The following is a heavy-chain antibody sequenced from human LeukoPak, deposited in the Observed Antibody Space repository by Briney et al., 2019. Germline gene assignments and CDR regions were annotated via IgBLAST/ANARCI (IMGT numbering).Heavy chain of an antibody. D-gene: IGHD3-10*01. CDR3: ARGNGITMVRGVNYGSNWFDP. V-gene: IGHV4-34*01. CDR1: GGSFSGYY. CDR2: INHSGST. J-gene: IGHJ5*02. Sequence: KASETLSLTCAVYGGSFSGYYWSWIRQPPGKGLEWTGEINHSGSTNYNPSLKSRVTISVDTSKNQFSLKLSSVTAADMAVYYCARGNGITMVRGVNYGSNWFDPWGQGTLVTVSS.